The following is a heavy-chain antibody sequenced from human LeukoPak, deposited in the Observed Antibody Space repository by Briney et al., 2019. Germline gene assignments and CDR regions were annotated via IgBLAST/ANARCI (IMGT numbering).Heavy chain of an antibody. J-gene: IGHJ6*02. CDR2: IYSGGST. CDR3: ARDLLSNHYYYGMDV. CDR1: GFTVSSNY. V-gene: IGHV3-66*01. D-gene: IGHD4-11*01. Sequence: HPGGSLRLSCAASGFTVSSNYMSWVRQAPGKGLEWVSVIYSGGSTYYADSVKGRFTISRDNSKNTLYLQMNSLRAEDTAVYYCARDLLSNHYYYGMDVWGQGTTVTVSS.